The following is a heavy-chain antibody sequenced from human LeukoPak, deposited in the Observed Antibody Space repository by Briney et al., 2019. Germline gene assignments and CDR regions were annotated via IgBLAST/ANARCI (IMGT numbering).Heavy chain of an antibody. Sequence: PWASVKVSCEASGYTFTSYGISWVRQAPGQGLEWTGWISAYNGNTNYAQKLQGRVTMTTDTSTSTAYKELRSLRSDDTAVYYCARDATYYYDISGYPDAFDIWGQGTMVTVSS. CDR3: ARDATYYYDISGYPDAFDI. D-gene: IGHD3-22*01. CDR2: ISAYNGNT. CDR1: GYTFTSYG. V-gene: IGHV1-18*01. J-gene: IGHJ3*02.